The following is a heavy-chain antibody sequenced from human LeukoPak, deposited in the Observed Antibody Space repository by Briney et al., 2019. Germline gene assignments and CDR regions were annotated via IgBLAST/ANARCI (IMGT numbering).Heavy chain of an antibody. J-gene: IGHJ4*02. V-gene: IGHV3-43*01. D-gene: IGHD5-18*01. CDR3: AEGRRTGYAYGPIDS. Sequence: GGSLRLSCAASGFTFDDYTMYWVRLAPTKGLEWVSLISFDGVNTFYADSVKGRFTISRDNSKDSLYLQMNSLSTGDTALYYCAEGRRTGYAYGPIDSWGQGTLVTVSS. CDR1: GFTFDDYT. CDR2: ISFDGVNT.